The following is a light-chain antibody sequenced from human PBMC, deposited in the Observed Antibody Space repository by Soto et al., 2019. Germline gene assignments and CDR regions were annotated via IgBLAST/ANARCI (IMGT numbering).Light chain of an antibody. J-gene: IGKJ1*01. CDR2: GAS. CDR1: QSVRSN. V-gene: IGKV3-15*01. CDR3: QQYNSWPPT. Sequence: EIEMTQSPATLSASAGERATLSCRASQSVRSNLAWYQQKPGQAPRLLIYGASTRATGIPARFSGSGSGTEFTLSFGSLQSEDFAVYYCQQYNSWPPTFGQGTKVDI.